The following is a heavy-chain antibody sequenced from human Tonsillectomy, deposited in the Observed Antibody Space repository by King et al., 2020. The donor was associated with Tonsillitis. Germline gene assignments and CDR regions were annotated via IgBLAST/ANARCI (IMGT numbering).Heavy chain of an antibody. V-gene: IGHV1-2*02. CDR3: ARDSLLDY. Sequence: QLVQSGAEVKKPGASVKVSCKASGYTFTGYYIHWVRRAPGQGLEWMGWINPSSGGTNYAQKFQGRVAMTRDTSINTAYMELSRLRSDDTAVYYCARDSLLDYWGQGTLVTVSP. J-gene: IGHJ4*02. CDR2: INPSSGGT. CDR1: GYTFTGYY.